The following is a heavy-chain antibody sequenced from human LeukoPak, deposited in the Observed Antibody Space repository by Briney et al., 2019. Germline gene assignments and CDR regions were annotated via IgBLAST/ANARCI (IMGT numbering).Heavy chain of an antibody. J-gene: IGHJ4*02. CDR2: ISYDGSNT. D-gene: IGHD3-3*01. CDR3: AKTPYYDFWSGYYDY. CDR1: GFTFSNYG. Sequence: PGGSLRLSCAASGFTFSNYGMHWVRQAPGKGLEWLSVISYDGSNTYYTDSVKGRFTTSRDNSKNTLYLQMSSLRVEDTAVYYCAKTPYYDFWSGYYDYWGQGTLVTVSS. V-gene: IGHV3-30*18.